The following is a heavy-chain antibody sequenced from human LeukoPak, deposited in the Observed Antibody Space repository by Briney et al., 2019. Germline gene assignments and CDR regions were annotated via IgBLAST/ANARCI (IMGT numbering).Heavy chain of an antibody. CDR2: ISWNCGSI. CDR1: GFTFDDYA. Sequence: GGSLRLSCAASGFTFDDYAMHWVRQAPGKGLHRVSGISWNCGSIGYADSVKGRFTISRDNAKNSLYLQMNSLRAEDTALYYCAKDKGAVGAYGMDVWGQGTTVTVSS. V-gene: IGHV3-9*01. J-gene: IGHJ6*02. CDR3: AKDKGAVGAYGMDV. D-gene: IGHD2-15*01.